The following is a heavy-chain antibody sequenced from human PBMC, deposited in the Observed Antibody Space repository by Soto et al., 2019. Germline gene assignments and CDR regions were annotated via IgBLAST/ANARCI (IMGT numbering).Heavy chain of an antibody. V-gene: IGHV4-59*01. J-gene: IGHJ4*02. CDR2: IYYSGST. Sequence: SETLSLTCTVSGGSISSYYWSWIRQPPGKGLEWIGYIYYSGSTNYNPSLKSRVTISVDTSKNQFSLKLSSVTAGDTAVYYCARGREQQLALYFDYWGQGTLVTVSS. CDR3: ARGREQQLALYFDY. CDR1: GGSISSYY. D-gene: IGHD6-13*01.